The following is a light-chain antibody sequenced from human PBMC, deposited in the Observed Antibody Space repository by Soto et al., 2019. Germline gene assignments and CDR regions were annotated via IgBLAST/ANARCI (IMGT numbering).Light chain of an antibody. CDR3: QQYGSSGT. J-gene: IGKJ1*01. V-gene: IGKV3-20*01. CDR2: GAS. Sequence: IVLTQSPCTLSLSTGERATLSCRASQSVSNNYLAWYQQKPGQAPRLLIYGASNRATGIPDRFSGSGSGTDFTLTISSLEPEDFAVYYCQQYGSSGTFGQGTKVDIK. CDR1: QSVSNNY.